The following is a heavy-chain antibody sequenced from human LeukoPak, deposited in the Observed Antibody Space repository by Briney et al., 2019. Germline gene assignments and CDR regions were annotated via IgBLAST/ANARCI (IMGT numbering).Heavy chain of an antibody. CDR3: ARHEYSGSYYGLSWFDP. V-gene: IGHV4-39*01. Sequence: SETLSLTCTVSGGSISSSGYYWGWLRQPPGKGLEWIASICYSGSTYYNPSLKSRVTISVDTSKNQLSLKLSSLTAADTAVYYCARHEYSGSYYGLSWFDPWGQGTLVTVSS. D-gene: IGHD1-26*01. J-gene: IGHJ5*02. CDR2: ICYSGST. CDR1: GGSISSSGYY.